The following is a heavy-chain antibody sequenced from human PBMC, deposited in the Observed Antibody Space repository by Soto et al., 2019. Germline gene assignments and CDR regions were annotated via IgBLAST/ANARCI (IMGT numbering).Heavy chain of an antibody. CDR3: ARDEAYKWNDGGWFDP. CDR1: GYTFTSYG. CDR2: ISAYNGNT. J-gene: IGHJ5*02. D-gene: IGHD1-1*01. Sequence: QVQLVQSGAEVKKPGASVKVSCKASGYTFTSYGISCVRQASGQGLEWMGWISAYNGNTKYAQKLHGRVTMTTDTSTRTAYMELRSLRSDDTAVYYCARDEAYKWNDGGWFDPWGQGTLVTVSS. V-gene: IGHV1-18*01.